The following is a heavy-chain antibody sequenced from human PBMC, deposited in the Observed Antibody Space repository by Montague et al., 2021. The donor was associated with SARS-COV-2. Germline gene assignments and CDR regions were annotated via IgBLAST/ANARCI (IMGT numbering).Heavy chain of an antibody. J-gene: IGHJ4*02. CDR1: AGSISSNY. CDR3: ARGGGDSSSPFDF. V-gene: IGHV4-59*01. CDR2: IYLGGSTDT. D-gene: IGHD5-18*01. Sequence: SETLSLTCTVSAGSISSNYFNWIRQPPGKGLEWIGYIYLGGSTDTNYNPSLKSPVTISVDTTKSQFTLSPISVTAADTAVYYGARGGGDSSSPFDFWGQGSLVSVSS.